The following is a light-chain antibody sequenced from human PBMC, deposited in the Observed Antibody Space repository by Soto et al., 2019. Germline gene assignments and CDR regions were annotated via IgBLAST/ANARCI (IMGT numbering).Light chain of an antibody. CDR3: QQFYSNPPT. J-gene: IGKJ1*01. V-gene: IGKV4-1*01. Sequence: DIVMTQSPDSLAVSLGERATINCKSSQSVFYSSYNRDYLAWYQQRPGQPPNLLISWASTRRSGVPDRFSGSGSGTXXXLXXXSLQAEDVAVYYCQQFYSNPPTFGQGTKVEIK. CDR1: QSVFYSSYNRDY. CDR2: WAS.